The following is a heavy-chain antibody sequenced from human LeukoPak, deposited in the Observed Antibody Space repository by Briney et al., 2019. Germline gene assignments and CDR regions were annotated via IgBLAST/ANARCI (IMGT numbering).Heavy chain of an antibody. J-gene: IGHJ3*02. CDR3: ARGAEDAFDI. CDR1: GGSISSYY. CDR2: IYYSGSA. D-gene: IGHD1-14*01. Sequence: SETLSLTCTVSGGSISSYYWSWIRQPPGKGLEWIGYIYYSGSANYNPSLKSRVTISVDTSKNQFSLKLSSATAADTAVYYCARGAEDAFDIWGQGTMVTVSS. V-gene: IGHV4-59*01.